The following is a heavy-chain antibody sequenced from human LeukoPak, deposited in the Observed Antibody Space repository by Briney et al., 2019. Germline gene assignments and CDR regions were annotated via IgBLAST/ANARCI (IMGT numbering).Heavy chain of an antibody. CDR3: AKRSSSRHIDN. CDR1: GYTFTNYW. CDR2: VYPGNSDT. V-gene: IGHV5-51*01. J-gene: IGHJ4*02. D-gene: IGHD6-6*01. Sequence: GESLKIPGKGSGYTFTNYWIGWVRQMPGKGLELMGIVYPGNSDTRYSPSFQGQVTISADKSISTAYLQWNTLKASDTAMYYCAKRSSSRHIDNWGQGTLVTVSS.